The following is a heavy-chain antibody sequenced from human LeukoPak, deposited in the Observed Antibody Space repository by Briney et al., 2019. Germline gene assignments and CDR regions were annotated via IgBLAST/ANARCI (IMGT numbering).Heavy chain of an antibody. CDR2: MNPNSGNT. CDR3: ARGVGVVPAANYYYMDV. V-gene: IGHV1-8*03. Sequence: ASVKVSCKASGYTFTSYDINWVRQATGQGLEWMGWMNPNSGNTGYAQKFQGRVTITRNTSISTAYMELSSLRSEDTAVYYCARGVGVVPAANYYYMDVWGKGTTVTVSS. J-gene: IGHJ6*03. CDR1: GYTFTSYD. D-gene: IGHD2-2*01.